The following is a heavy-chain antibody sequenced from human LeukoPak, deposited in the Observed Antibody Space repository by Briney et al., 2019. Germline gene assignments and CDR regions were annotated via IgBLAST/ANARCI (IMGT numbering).Heavy chain of an antibody. J-gene: IGHJ4*02. CDR3: ARLRRNSDRSGFYYYYDY. D-gene: IGHD3-22*01. CDR2: INNVGTYI. Sequence: GGSLRLSCAASGFTFSSYSFNWVRQAPGKGLEWVSSINNVGTYIYYADSVRGRFTISRDNAENSLWLQMNSLRAEDSAVYYCARLRRNSDRSGFYYYYDYWGQGTLVTVSS. V-gene: IGHV3-21*01. CDR1: GFTFSSYS.